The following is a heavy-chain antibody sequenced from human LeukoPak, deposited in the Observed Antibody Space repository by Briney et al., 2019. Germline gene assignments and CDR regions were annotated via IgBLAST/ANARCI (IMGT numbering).Heavy chain of an antibody. CDR2: ITGNGGNG. CDR1: GFTFSNYG. CDR3: AKEYGSGSYYPY. D-gene: IGHD3-10*01. V-gene: IGHV3-23*01. Sequence: PGGSLRLSCAASGFTFSNYGMNWVRQAPGKGLEWVSGITGNGGNGYYADSVKGRFTISRDNSKDTLYLQMNSLRAEDTAVYYCAKEYGSGSYYPYWGQGTLVTVSS. J-gene: IGHJ4*02.